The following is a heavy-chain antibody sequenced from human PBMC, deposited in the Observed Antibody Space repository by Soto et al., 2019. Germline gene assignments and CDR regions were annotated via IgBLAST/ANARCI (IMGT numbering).Heavy chain of an antibody. Sequence: GGSLRLSCAASGFTFSSYSMNWVRQAPGKGLEWVSYIRSSRSTIYYADSVKGRFTISRDNAKNSLYLQMNSLRDEETAVYYCASFPTVVTPLPYWGQGTLVTVSS. CDR1: GFTFSSYS. J-gene: IGHJ4*02. CDR3: ASFPTVVTPLPY. D-gene: IGHD4-17*01. V-gene: IGHV3-48*02. CDR2: IRSSRSTI.